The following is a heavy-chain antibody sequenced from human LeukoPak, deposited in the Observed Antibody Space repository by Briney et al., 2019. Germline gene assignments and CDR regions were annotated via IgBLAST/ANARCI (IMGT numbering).Heavy chain of an antibody. CDR2: MNPNSGNT. CDR1: GYTFTSYD. CDR3: ARTLRFLEWLLPDNWFDP. Sequence: ASVKVSCKASGYTFTSYDINWVRQATGQGLEWMGWMNPNSGNTGYAQKFQGRVTMTRNTSISTAYMELSSLRSEDTAVCYCARTLRFLEWLLPDNWFDPWGQGTLVTVSS. V-gene: IGHV1-8*01. D-gene: IGHD3-3*01. J-gene: IGHJ5*02.